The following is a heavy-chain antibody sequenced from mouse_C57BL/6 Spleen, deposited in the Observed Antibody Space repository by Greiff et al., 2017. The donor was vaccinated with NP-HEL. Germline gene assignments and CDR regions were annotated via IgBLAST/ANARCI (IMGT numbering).Heavy chain of an antibody. Sequence: QVQLKQPGAELVKPGASVKLSCKASGYTFTSYWMQWVKQRPGQGLEWIGEIDPSDSYTNYNQKFKGKATLTVETSSSTAYMQLSSLTSEDSAVYYCARGYYGSSYDWFAYWGQGTLVTVSA. CDR3: ARGYYGSSYDWFAY. J-gene: IGHJ3*01. V-gene: IGHV1-50*01. D-gene: IGHD1-1*01. CDR1: GYTFTSYW. CDR2: IDPSDSYT.